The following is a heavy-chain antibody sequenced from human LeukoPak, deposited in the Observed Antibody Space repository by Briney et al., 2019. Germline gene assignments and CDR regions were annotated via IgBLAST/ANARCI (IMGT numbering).Heavy chain of an antibody. Sequence: ASVKVSCKASGYTFTGYYMHWVRQAPGQGLEWMGWINPNSGGTNYAQKFQGWVTMTRDTSISTAYMELSRLRSDDTAVYYCARGIGSSHYYYYDMDVWGQGTTVTVSS. D-gene: IGHD6-6*01. CDR3: ARGIGSSHYYYYDMDV. CDR1: GYTFTGYY. V-gene: IGHV1-2*04. J-gene: IGHJ6*02. CDR2: INPNSGGT.